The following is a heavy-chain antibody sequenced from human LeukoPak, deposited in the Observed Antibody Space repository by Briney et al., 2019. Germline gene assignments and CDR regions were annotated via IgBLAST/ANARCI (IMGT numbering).Heavy chain of an antibody. CDR1: GFTFDDYA. CDR2: ISWNSGSI. V-gene: IGHV3-9*01. J-gene: IGHJ4*02. Sequence: AGGSLRLSCAASGFTFDDYAMHWVRQAPGKGLEWVSHISWNSGSITYADSVKGRFTISRDNAKNSLYLQMNSLRAEDTALYYCVKSPGYNYGSSVYSDYWGQGTLVTVSS. CDR3: VKSPGYNYGSSVYSDY. D-gene: IGHD3-10*01.